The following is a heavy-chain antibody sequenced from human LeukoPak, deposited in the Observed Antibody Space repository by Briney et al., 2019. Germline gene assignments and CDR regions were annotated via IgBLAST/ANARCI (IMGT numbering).Heavy chain of an antibody. V-gene: IGHV3-30*01. CDR2: ISYDGSNK. J-gene: IGHJ4*02. D-gene: IGHD2-2*01. Sequence: GGSLRLSCAASGFTFSSYAMHWVRQAPGKGLEWVAVISYDGSNKYYADSVKGRFTISRDNSKNTLYLHMNSLRAEDTAVYYCARARIVVVPAASDYWGQGTLVTVSS. CDR3: ARARIVVVPAASDY. CDR1: GFTFSSYA.